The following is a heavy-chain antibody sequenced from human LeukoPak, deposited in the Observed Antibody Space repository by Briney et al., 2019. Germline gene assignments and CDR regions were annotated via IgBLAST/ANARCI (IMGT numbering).Heavy chain of an antibody. J-gene: IGHJ6*02. CDR2: INHSGST. D-gene: IGHD2-15*01. Sequence: SETPSLTCAVYGGSFSGYYWSWIRQPPGKGLEWIGEINHSGSTNYNPSLKSRVTISVDTSKNQFSLKLSSVTAADTAVYYCARVSCGVSGGSCYLPYYYYGMDVWGQGTTVTVSS. CDR3: ARVSCGVSGGSCYLPYYYYGMDV. V-gene: IGHV4-34*01. CDR1: GGSFSGYY.